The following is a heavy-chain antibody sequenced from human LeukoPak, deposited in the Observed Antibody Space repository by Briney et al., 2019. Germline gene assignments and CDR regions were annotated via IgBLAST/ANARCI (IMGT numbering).Heavy chain of an antibody. Sequence: SVKVSRKASGYTFTSYDINWVRQATGQGLEWMGWMNPNSGNTGYAQKFRGRVTMTRNTSISTAYMELSSLRSEDTAVYYCARSPGEWLLWTYYYYGMDVWGQGTTVTVSS. V-gene: IGHV1-8*01. CDR3: ARSPGEWLLWTYYYYGMDV. D-gene: IGHD3-3*01. CDR2: MNPNSGNT. CDR1: GYTFTSYD. J-gene: IGHJ6*02.